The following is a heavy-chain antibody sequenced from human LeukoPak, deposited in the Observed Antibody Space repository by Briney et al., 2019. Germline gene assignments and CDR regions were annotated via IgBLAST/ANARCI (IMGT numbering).Heavy chain of an antibody. CDR2: ISSSSSYI. D-gene: IGHD3-10*01. Sequence: GGFLRLSCAASGFTVSSNYMSWVRQAPGKGLEWVSSISSSSSYIYYADSVKGRFTISRDNAKNSLYLQMNSLRAEDTAVYYCARGRLGFGEFYGGFDYWGQGTLVTVSS. J-gene: IGHJ4*02. CDR3: ARGRLGFGEFYGGFDY. CDR1: GFTVSSNY. V-gene: IGHV3-21*01.